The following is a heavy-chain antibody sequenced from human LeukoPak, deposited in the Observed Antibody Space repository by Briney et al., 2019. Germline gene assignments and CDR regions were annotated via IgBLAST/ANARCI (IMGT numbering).Heavy chain of an antibody. Sequence: ASVKVSCKASGGTFSSYAISWVRQAPGQGLEWMGGIIPIFGTANYAQKFQGRVTITADESTSTAYMEPSSLRSEDTAVYYCARDWTYDSSGYYPPHNWFDPWGQGTLVTVSS. J-gene: IGHJ5*02. CDR3: ARDWTYDSSGYYPPHNWFDP. D-gene: IGHD3-22*01. CDR1: GGTFSSYA. V-gene: IGHV1-69*01. CDR2: IIPIFGTA.